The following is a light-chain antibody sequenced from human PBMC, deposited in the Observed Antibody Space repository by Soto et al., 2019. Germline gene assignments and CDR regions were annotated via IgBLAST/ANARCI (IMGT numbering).Light chain of an antibody. CDR3: QQYSNSPPRT. Sequence: EIEMTQSPATMSVSPGDRVTLSCRASQSVSYNLAWYQQTFGQAPRLLIYGASVRATGIPARFSGSGSGTEFTLIINNVQSDDFAVYYCQQYSNSPPRTFGQGTKVDIK. J-gene: IGKJ1*01. CDR2: GAS. V-gene: IGKV3-15*01. CDR1: QSVSYN.